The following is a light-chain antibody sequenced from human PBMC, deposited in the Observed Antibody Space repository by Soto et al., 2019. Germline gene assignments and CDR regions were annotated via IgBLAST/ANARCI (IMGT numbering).Light chain of an antibody. V-gene: IGLV4-69*01. J-gene: IGLJ3*02. CDR1: IGPTSFA. Sequence: QPVLTQSPPPPPPLEPPASLPSPLTIGPTSFAIAWHQQQPEKGPRYLMKLNSDGSHSKGDGIPDRFSGSSSGVERYLIISSLQSEDEADYYCQTWGTGLKVFGGGTKLTVL. CDR2: LNSDGSH. CDR3: QTWGTGLKV.